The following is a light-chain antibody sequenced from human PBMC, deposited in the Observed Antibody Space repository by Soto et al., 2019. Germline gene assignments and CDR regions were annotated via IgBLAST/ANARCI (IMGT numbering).Light chain of an antibody. V-gene: IGKV3-15*01. J-gene: IGKJ1*01. CDR2: YTV. CDR3: QQYVNWPKT. CDR1: QSVADK. Sequence: EIVFTHSPYTLSVSPXERATISYRANQSVADKLFWYQQTSGQTPXLLXYYTVSMADVGPGRFSCSGSVTEFTLTISSLQSEDYGVYFGQQYVNWPKTFGHGTKVDIK.